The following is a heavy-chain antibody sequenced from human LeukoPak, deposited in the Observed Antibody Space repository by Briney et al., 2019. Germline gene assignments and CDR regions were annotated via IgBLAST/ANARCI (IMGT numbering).Heavy chain of an antibody. CDR3: ARRRYSSSWYFDY. D-gene: IGHD6-13*01. Sequence: SETLSLTCTVSGGSISSSSYYWGWVRQPPGKGLEWIGSIYYSGSTYYNPSLKSRVTISVDTSKNQFSLKLSSVTAADTAVYYCARRRYSSSWYFDYWGQGTLVTVSS. V-gene: IGHV4-39*01. CDR2: IYYSGST. CDR1: GGSISSSSYY. J-gene: IGHJ4*02.